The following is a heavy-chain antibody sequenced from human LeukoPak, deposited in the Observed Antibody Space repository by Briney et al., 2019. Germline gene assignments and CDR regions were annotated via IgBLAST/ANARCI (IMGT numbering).Heavy chain of an antibody. J-gene: IGHJ4*02. CDR1: GFTFSSYA. V-gene: IGHV3-64*01. Sequence: GGSLRLSCAASGFTFSSYAMHWVRQAPGKGLEYVSAISSNGGSTYYANSVKGRFTISRDNSKNTLYLQMGSLRAEDMAVYYCARVYGSGSYYFDYWGQGTLVTVSS. D-gene: IGHD3-10*01. CDR2: ISSNGGST. CDR3: ARVYGSGSYYFDY.